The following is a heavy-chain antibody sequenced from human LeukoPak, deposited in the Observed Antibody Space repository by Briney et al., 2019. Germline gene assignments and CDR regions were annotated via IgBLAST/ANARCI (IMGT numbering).Heavy chain of an antibody. CDR3: ARASLSEIIAAEAFFDS. J-gene: IGHJ4*02. Sequence: PGGSLRLSCAASGFTFSNLWMSWVRQAPGKGLEWVANINEDGSAKTHVDSVKGRFTISRDNAKNSLYLQMNSLRAEDTAVYFCARASLSEIIAAEAFFDSWSQGTLVTVSS. D-gene: IGHD6-13*01. V-gene: IGHV3-7*02. CDR2: INEDGSAK. CDR1: GFTFSNLW.